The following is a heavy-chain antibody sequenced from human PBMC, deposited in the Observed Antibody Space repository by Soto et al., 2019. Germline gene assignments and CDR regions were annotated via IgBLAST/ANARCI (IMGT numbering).Heavy chain of an antibody. V-gene: IGHV4-39*01. J-gene: IGHJ4*02. CDR3: AALPGYSSGHFDY. Sequence: PSETLSLTCTVSGGSISSSSYYWGWIRQPPGKGLEWIGSIYYSGSTYYNPSLKSRVTISVDTSKNQFSLKLSSVTAADTAVYYCAALPGYSSGHFDYWGQGTLVTVSS. CDR2: IYYSGST. CDR1: GGSISSSSYY. D-gene: IGHD6-19*01.